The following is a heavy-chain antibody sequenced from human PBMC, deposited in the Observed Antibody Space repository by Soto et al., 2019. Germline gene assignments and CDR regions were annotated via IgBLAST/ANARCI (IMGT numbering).Heavy chain of an antibody. J-gene: IGHJ4*02. D-gene: IGHD1-26*01. CDR1: GYTFTGHY. Sequence: ASVKVSCKASGYTFTGHYIHWVRQAPEQGPEWMGEIGPESGATRYAQKFQGRVTMTMDTSVTTVYMELKNLSPDDTAVYSCGRGRSGQIVVFYWGQGTPVTVSS. CDR3: GRGRSGQIVVFY. V-gene: IGHV1-2*02. CDR2: IGPESGAT.